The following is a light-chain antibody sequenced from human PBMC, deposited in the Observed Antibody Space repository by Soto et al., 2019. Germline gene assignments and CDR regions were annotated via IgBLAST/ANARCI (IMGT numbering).Light chain of an antibody. Sequence: EIVLTQSPGTLSLSPGERATLSCRASQSVSSSYLAWYQQKPGQAPRLLIYGASSRATGIPDRFSGSGSGTDFTLIISRLEHEAFAVYYCQQYGSSPFTFGHGTKVDIK. CDR3: QQYGSSPFT. V-gene: IGKV3-20*01. CDR2: GAS. J-gene: IGKJ3*01. CDR1: QSVSSSY.